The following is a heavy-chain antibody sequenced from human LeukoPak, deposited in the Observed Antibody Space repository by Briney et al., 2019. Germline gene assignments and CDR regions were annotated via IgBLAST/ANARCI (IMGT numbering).Heavy chain of an antibody. J-gene: IGHJ6*02. Sequence: SETLSLTCSVSGGSISGYYWSWLRQPAGKGLEWIGRMDTGGRTDDNPSLKSRVTMSLDTSKNQVSLKLHSVTAADTAVYYCARDNGLTVTPYYYYGMDVWGQGTTVTVSS. V-gene: IGHV4-4*07. CDR1: GGSISGYY. CDR2: MDTGGRT. CDR3: ARDNGLTVTPYYYYGMDV. D-gene: IGHD4-17*01.